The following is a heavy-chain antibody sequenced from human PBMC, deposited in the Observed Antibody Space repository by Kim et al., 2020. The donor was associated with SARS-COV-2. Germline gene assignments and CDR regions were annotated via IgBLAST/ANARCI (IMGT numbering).Heavy chain of an antibody. CDR3: ARDTLWVEGQAFDI. CDR2: INPNSGGT. Sequence: ASVKVSCKASGYTFTGYYMHWVRQAPGQGLEWMGWINPNSGGTNYAQKFQGRVTMTRDTSISTAYMELSRLRSDDTAVYYCARDTLWVEGQAFDIWGQGTMVTVSS. D-gene: IGHD1-26*01. CDR1: GYTFTGYY. J-gene: IGHJ3*02. V-gene: IGHV1-2*02.